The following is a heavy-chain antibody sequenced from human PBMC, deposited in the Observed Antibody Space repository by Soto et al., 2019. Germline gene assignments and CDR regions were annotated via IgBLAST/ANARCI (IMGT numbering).Heavy chain of an antibody. J-gene: IGHJ4*02. Sequence: SVKVSCKASGVTFSRYTISWVRQAPGQGLDWMGRIINXLGIEXYAQKFKGRVXXTADKYTXXDYMELSSMRSEDTAVYYCARDQGEYSGYVFDYWGQGTLVTVSS. V-gene: IGHV1-69*04. CDR1: GVTFSRYT. CDR3: ARDQGEYSGYVFDY. CDR2: IINXLGIE. D-gene: IGHD5-12*01.